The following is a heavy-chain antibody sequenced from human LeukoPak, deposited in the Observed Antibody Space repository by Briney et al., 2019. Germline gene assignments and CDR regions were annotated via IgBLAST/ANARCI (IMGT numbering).Heavy chain of an antibody. Sequence: GGSLRLSCAASGFTFSGYVMTWVRQAPGKGLECVSSITFSSSHIYYADSVKGRFTISRDNTKDSLYLQMNSLRAEDSALYYCARACITMIVVAPFDYWGQGTLVTVSS. D-gene: IGHD3-22*01. J-gene: IGHJ4*02. CDR1: GFTFSGYV. CDR2: ITFSSSHI. CDR3: ARACITMIVVAPFDY. V-gene: IGHV3-21*01.